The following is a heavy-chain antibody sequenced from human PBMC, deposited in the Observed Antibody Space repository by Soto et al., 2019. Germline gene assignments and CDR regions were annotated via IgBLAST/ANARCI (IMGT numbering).Heavy chain of an antibody. Sequence: ASVKVSCKASGYTFTSYGISWVRQAPGQGLEWMGWISAYNGNTNYAQKLQGRVTMTTDTSTSTAYMELRSLKSDDTAVYYCAREFNYYDSSGYNWFDPWGQGALVTVSS. V-gene: IGHV1-18*04. D-gene: IGHD3-22*01. J-gene: IGHJ5*02. CDR2: ISAYNGNT. CDR3: AREFNYYDSSGYNWFDP. CDR1: GYTFTSYG.